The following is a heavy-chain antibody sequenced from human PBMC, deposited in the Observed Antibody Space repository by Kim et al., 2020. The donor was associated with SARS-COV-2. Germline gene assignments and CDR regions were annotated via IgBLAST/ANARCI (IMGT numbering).Heavy chain of an antibody. J-gene: IGHJ4*02. Sequence: KGRFTISRENAKNSLYLQMNSLRAEDTAVYCCARARARIAIFGVVPPGFDYWGQGTLVTVSS. CDR3: ARARARIAIFGVVPPGFDY. V-gene: IGHV3-7*04. D-gene: IGHD3-3*01.